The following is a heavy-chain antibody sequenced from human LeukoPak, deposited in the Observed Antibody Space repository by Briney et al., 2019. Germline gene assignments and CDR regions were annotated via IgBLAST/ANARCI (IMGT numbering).Heavy chain of an antibody. CDR1: GYTFTSYG. Sequence: GASVKVSCKASGYTFTSYGISWVRQAPGQGLEWMGWISAYNGNTNYAQKLQGRVTMTTDTSTSTAYMELRSLRSDDTAVYYCARRYCSSTSCSLYYFDYWGQETLVTVSS. D-gene: IGHD2-2*01. V-gene: IGHV1-18*01. CDR2: ISAYNGNT. J-gene: IGHJ4*02. CDR3: ARRYCSSTSCSLYYFDY.